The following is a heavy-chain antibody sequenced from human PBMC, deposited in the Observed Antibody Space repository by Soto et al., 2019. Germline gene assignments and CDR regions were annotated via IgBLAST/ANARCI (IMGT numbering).Heavy chain of an antibody. J-gene: IGHJ5*02. Sequence: QVQLVESGEGLVKPGGSLRLSGAASGFTFSDYSMNWLREAPGKGLEWVSYISSTGNTIYYADSVKGRFTISRDTANNSLHLQMNSLRADDTAVYFCARGSIGFLKGGWFDPWGQGTLVTVSS. CDR1: GFTFSDYS. CDR3: ARGSIGFLKGGWFDP. D-gene: IGHD6-25*01. CDR2: ISSTGNTI. V-gene: IGHV3-11*01.